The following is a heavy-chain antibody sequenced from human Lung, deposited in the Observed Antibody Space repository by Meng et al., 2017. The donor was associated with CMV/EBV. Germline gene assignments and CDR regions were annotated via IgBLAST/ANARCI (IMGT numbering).Heavy chain of an antibody. J-gene: IGHJ4*02. CDR1: GFTFDDYT. V-gene: IGHV3-43*01. CDR3: ARGYDSSGYLDY. CDR2: IRWDGGST. D-gene: IGHD3-22*01. Sequence: EVQVGEAGGVWVKPGGSLTLSCLPSGFTFDDYTMHWVRQPPGKGMEWVSLIRWDGGSTYYADSVEGRFTISRDNMKNSLYLQMNTLTSEDTALYYCARGYDSSGYLDYWGQGTLVTVSS.